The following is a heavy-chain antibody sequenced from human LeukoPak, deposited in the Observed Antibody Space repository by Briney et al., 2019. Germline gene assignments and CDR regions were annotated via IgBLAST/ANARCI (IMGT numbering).Heavy chain of an antibody. J-gene: IGHJ3*02. V-gene: IGHV4-59*01. D-gene: IGHD2-15*01. CDR2: VYYSGTT. CDR1: GGSFSGYY. CDR3: AREPLVLDAFDI. Sequence: SETLSLTCAVYGGSFSGYYWSWIRQPPGKGLEWIGYVYYSGTTNCNPSLKSRVTISLDTSKNQFSLKLTSVTAADTAVYYCAREPLVLDAFDIWGQGTMVTVSS.